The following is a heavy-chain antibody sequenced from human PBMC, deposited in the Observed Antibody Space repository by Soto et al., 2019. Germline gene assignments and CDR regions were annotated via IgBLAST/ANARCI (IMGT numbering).Heavy chain of an antibody. CDR1: GFTFSSFA. V-gene: IGHV3-33*06. CDR2: IWYDGSNQ. Sequence: QVQLVESGGGVVQPGRSLRLSCAASGFTFSSFAMHWVRQAPGKGLEWVAVIWYDGSNQEYADSVKGRFTISRDNSKNTLYLQMNSLRDEDTAVYHCAKAGAYCSGGRCYGHNWLDPWGQGTLVTVSS. J-gene: IGHJ5*02. D-gene: IGHD2-15*01. CDR3: AKAGAYCSGGRCYGHNWLDP.